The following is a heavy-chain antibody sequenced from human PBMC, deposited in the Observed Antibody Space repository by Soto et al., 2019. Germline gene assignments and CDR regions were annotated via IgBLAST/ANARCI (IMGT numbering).Heavy chain of an antibody. D-gene: IGHD3-10*01. Sequence: GSLRLSCAASGFTVSSNYMSWVRQAPGKGLEWVSVIYSGGSTYYADSVKGRFTISRDNSKNTLYLQMNSLRAEDTAVYYCARGIRITMVRGVINYFDYWGQGTLVTVSS. CDR1: GFTVSSNY. CDR2: IYSGGST. J-gene: IGHJ4*02. CDR3: ARGIRITMVRGVINYFDY. V-gene: IGHV3-66*01.